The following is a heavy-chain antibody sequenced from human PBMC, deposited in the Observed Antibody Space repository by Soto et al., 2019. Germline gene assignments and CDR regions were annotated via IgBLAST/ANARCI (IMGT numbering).Heavy chain of an antibody. Sequence: SETLSLTCAVYGGSFSGYYWSWIRQPPGKGLEWIGEINHSGSTNYNPSLKSRVTISVDTSKNQFSLKLSSVTAADTAVYFCARDSGWPILNFDNWGQGTTVTVSS. CDR1: GGSFSGYY. J-gene: IGHJ4*02. CDR3: ARDSGWPILNFDN. D-gene: IGHD3-10*01. CDR2: INHSGST. V-gene: IGHV4-34*01.